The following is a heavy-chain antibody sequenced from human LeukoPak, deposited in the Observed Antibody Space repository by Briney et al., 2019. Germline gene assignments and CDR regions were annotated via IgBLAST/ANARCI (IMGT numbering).Heavy chain of an antibody. V-gene: IGHV1-18*01. D-gene: IGHD3-22*01. CDR2: ISTYNGNT. Sequence: ASVKVSCKASGYTFTSYGISWVRQAPRQGLEWMGWISTYNGNTNYAQKLQGRVTMTTDTSTSTAYMELRSLRSDDTAVYYCARVVSGYYRGDHWGQGTLVTVSS. CDR1: GYTFTSYG. CDR3: ARVVSGYYRGDH. J-gene: IGHJ4*02.